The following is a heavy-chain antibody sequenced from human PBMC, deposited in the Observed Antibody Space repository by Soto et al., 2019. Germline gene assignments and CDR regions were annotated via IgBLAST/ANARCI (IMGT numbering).Heavy chain of an antibody. D-gene: IGHD6-13*01. J-gene: IGHJ5*02. CDR3: ARDWVAAAGNWFDP. V-gene: IGHV4-31*03. CDR2: IYYSGST. Sequence: QVQLQESGPGLVKPSQTLSLTCTVSGGSISSGGYYWSWIRQHPGKGVEWIGYIYYSGSTYYNPSLKSRVTISVDTSKNQFSLKLSSVTAADTAVYYCARDWVAAAGNWFDPWGQGTLVTVSS. CDR1: GGSISSGGYY.